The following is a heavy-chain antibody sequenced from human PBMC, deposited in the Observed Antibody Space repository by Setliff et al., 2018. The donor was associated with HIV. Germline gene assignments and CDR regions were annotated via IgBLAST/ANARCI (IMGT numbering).Heavy chain of an antibody. CDR3: AKDSSPSWSPFDY. D-gene: IGHD6-13*01. Sequence: GGSLRLSCAASGFTFSSYGMHWVRQAPGKGLEWVAVIWYDGSNKYYADSVKGRFTISRDNSRNTLYLYMSNLRPEDTAVYYCAKDSSPSWSPFDYWGQGTLVTVSS. J-gene: IGHJ4*02. V-gene: IGHV3-30*02. CDR1: GFTFSSYG. CDR2: IWYDGSNK.